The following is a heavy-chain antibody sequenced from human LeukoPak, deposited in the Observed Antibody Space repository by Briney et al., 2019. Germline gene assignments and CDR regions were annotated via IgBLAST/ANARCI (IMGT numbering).Heavy chain of an antibody. Sequence: GKSLRLSCAASGFTFSNYGMHWVRQAPGKGLEWVAVIWYDGSNKYFADSVKGRFTISRDNSKNTLYLQMNSLRAEDTAVYFCARDAFYYGTSGYYRFYYYYYMDVWGKGTTVTVSS. D-gene: IGHD3-22*01. CDR3: ARDAFYYGTSGYYRFYYYYYMDV. CDR2: IWYDGSNK. J-gene: IGHJ6*03. V-gene: IGHV3-33*01. CDR1: GFTFSNYG.